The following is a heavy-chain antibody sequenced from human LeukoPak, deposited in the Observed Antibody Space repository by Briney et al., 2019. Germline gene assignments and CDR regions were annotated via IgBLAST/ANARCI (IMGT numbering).Heavy chain of an antibody. V-gene: IGHV3-23*01. CDR2: IIDDGHTT. CDR3: AKYGGHPLPHYYLDY. Sequence: GGSLRLSCAASGFTFSSYAMSWVRQAPGKGLEWVSLIIDDGHTTSYADSVKGRFTISRDNSENTLFLQMNSLRAEDTAVYYCAKYGGHPLPHYYLDYWGQGTQVTVSA. D-gene: IGHD3-16*01. CDR1: GFTFSSYA. J-gene: IGHJ4*02.